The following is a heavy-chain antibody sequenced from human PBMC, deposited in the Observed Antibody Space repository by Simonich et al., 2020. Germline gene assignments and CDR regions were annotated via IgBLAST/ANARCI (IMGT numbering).Heavy chain of an antibody. CDR1: GYTFTGYY. D-gene: IGHD7-27*01. CDR2: INPNRGGT. CDR3: ARGALTGDYYYMDV. V-gene: IGHV1-2*02. J-gene: IGHJ6*03. Sequence: QVQLVQSGAEVKKPGASVKVSCKASGYTFTGYYMHWVRQAPGQGLEWMGLINPNRGGTNYAKKFQGRVTMTRDTSISTAYMELSRLRSDDTAVYYWARGALTGDYYYMDVWGKGTTVTVSS.